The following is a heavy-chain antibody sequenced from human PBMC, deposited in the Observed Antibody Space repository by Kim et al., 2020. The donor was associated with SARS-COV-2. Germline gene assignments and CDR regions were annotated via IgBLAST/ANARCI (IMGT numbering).Heavy chain of an antibody. CDR3: VRASPLTVTTLQPSYYFGMDV. Sequence: GGSLRLSCAASGFTFNNYAMHWVRQAPGKGLEWVAVISYDGYNKYYAGSVKGRFTISRDNSKNTLYLQMNSLRAEDSTVYYCVRASPLTVTTLQPSYYFGMDVWGRGTTVTVSS. V-gene: IGHV3-30*04. J-gene: IGHJ6*02. CDR1: GFTFNNYA. D-gene: IGHD4-17*01. CDR2: ISYDGYNK.